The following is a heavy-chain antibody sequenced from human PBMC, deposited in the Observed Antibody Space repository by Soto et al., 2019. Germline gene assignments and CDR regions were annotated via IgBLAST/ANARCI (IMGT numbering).Heavy chain of an antibody. CDR1: GYSFTSYW. Sequence: GESLKISCKGSGYSFTSYWIGWVRQMPGKGLEWMGIIYPGDSDTRYSPSFQGQVTISADKSISTAYLQWSSLKASDTAMYYCAIPGGYCSGGSCYSVYRYYGMDVWGQGTTVTVSS. V-gene: IGHV5-51*01. J-gene: IGHJ6*02. CDR3: AIPGGYCSGGSCYSVYRYYGMDV. D-gene: IGHD2-15*01. CDR2: IYPGDSDT.